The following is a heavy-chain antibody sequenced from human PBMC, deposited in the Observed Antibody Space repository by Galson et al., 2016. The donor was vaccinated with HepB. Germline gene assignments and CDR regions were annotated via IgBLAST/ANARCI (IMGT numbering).Heavy chain of an antibody. J-gene: IGHJ6*02. D-gene: IGHD3-3*01. CDR1: GDTFTYA. V-gene: IGHV1-69*13. Sequence: SVKVSCKASGDTFTYAINWVRQAPGQGLEWMGGIIPMFGPANYAQKFQGRVTITADESTSTAYMEVSSLRSEDTAVSYCARNTSFLEWLTAGDYYYGMDVWGQGTTVTVSS. CDR3: ARNTSFLEWLTAGDYYYGMDV. CDR2: IIPMFGPA.